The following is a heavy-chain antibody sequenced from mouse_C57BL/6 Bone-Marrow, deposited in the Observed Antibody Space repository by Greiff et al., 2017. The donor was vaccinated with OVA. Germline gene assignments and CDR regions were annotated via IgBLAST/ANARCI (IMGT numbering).Heavy chain of an antibody. CDR3: ARELWYLFDD. V-gene: IGHV1-82*01. CDR1: GYAFSSSW. J-gene: IGHJ2*01. Sequence: QVQLQQSGPELVKPGASVKISCKASGYAFSSSWMNWVKQRPGKGLEWIGRIYPGDGDTNYNGKFKGKATLTADKSSSTAYMPLSSLTSEDSAVYFCARELWYLFDDWGKGTTLTVSS. CDR2: IYPGDGDT. D-gene: IGHD2-1*01.